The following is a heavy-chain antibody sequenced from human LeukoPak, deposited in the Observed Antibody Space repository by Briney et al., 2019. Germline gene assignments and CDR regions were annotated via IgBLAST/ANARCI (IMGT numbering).Heavy chain of an antibody. J-gene: IGHJ4*02. CDR2: IIPIFGTA. V-gene: IGHV1-69*06. Sequence: WASVKVSCKASGGTFSSHAISWVRQAPGQGLEWMGGIIPIFGTANYAQKFQGRVTITADKSTSTAYMELSSLRSEDTAVYYCASGTGGIAAAGTFFDYWGQGTLVTVSS. CDR3: ASGTGGIAAAGTFFDY. D-gene: IGHD6-13*01. CDR1: GGTFSSHA.